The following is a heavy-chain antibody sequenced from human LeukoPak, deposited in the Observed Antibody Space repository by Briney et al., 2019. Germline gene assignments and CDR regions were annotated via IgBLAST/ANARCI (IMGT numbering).Heavy chain of an antibody. V-gene: IGHV5-51*01. D-gene: IGHD2-8*01. J-gene: IGHJ3*02. CDR1: GYTFADYW. Sequence: GESLKISCKGSGYTFADYWVAWVRQSPGKGLEWMGLIYPDDSETKYSPSFQGRVTISVDKSINSAYLQWDTVKTSDTATYYCARRGPRDYDTNGVNWGPASASDIWGQGTPVTVSS. CDR2: IYPDDSET. CDR3: ARRGPRDYDTNGVNWGPASASDI.